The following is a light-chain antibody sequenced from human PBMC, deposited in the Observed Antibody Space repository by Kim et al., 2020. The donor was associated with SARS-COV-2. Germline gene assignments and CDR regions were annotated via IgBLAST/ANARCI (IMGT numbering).Light chain of an antibody. V-gene: IGKV2-30*02. CDR2: KVS. CDR1: QSLVHSDGNTY. CDR3: MQGTHWPRT. Sequence: DVVMTQSPLSLPVTLGQPASISCRSSQSLVHSDGNTYLNWFQQRPGQSPRRLFYKVSNRDSGVPDRFSGSGSGTDFTLKISRVEAEDVGVYYCMQGTHWPRTFGQGTKV. J-gene: IGKJ1*01.